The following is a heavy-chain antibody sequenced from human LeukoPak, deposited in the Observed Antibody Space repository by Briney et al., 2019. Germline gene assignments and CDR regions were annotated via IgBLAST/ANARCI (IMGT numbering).Heavy chain of an antibody. CDR2: VYSSGTT. CDR1: GFTFSSYS. D-gene: IGHD6-13*01. V-gene: IGHV4-59*10. Sequence: GSVRLSCAASGFTFSSYSMNWVRQAPGKGLEWIGRVYSSGTTDYNPSLKSRVSMSVDTSSNQFSLRLSSMTAADTALYYCARGYKPASGKDGAFDIWGQGTMVTVSS. CDR3: ARGYKPASGKDGAFDI. J-gene: IGHJ3*02.